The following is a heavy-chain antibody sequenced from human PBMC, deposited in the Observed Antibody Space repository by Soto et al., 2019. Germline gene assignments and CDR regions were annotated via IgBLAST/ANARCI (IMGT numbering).Heavy chain of an antibody. CDR2: INHSGST. Sequence: SETLSLTCAVYGGSFSGYYWSWIRQPPGKGLEWIGEINHSGSTNYNPSLKSRVTISVDPAKNQFSLKLSSVTAADTAVYYCARRLRGLNYYYYCGMDVWGQGTTVTVSS. CDR3: ARRLRGLNYYYYCGMDV. CDR1: GGSFSGYY. D-gene: IGHD5-12*01. V-gene: IGHV4-34*01. J-gene: IGHJ6*02.